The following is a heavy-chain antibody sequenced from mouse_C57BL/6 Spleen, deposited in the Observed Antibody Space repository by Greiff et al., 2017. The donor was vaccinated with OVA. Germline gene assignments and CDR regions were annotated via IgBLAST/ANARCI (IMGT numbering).Heavy chain of an antibody. CDR2: IYPGSGSI. J-gene: IGHJ1*03. CDR3: ARRGLWGYLDV. V-gene: IGHV1-55*01. CDR1: GFTFTSYG. Sequence: VKLQQPGAELVKPGASVKMSCTASGFTFTSYGITWVQQTPGQGLEWIGDIYPGSGSINYNEKFKGKATLTVDTATSTAYMQISSLTSEDSAVYYCARRGLWGYLDVWGTGTTVTVSS. D-gene: IGHD1-1*02.